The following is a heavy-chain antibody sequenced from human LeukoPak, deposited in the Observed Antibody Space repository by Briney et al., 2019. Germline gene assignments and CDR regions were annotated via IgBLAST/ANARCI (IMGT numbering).Heavy chain of an antibody. CDR1: GGSISSYY. J-gene: IGHJ4*02. Sequence: PSETLSLTCTVSGGSISSYYWSWIRQPAGKGLEWIGRIYTSGSTNYNPSLKSRVTISVDTSKNQFSLKLSSVTAADTAVYYCARGTYSGYDNYFDYWGQGTLVTVSS. CDR2: IYTSGST. CDR3: ARGTYSGYDNYFDY. V-gene: IGHV4-4*07. D-gene: IGHD5-12*01.